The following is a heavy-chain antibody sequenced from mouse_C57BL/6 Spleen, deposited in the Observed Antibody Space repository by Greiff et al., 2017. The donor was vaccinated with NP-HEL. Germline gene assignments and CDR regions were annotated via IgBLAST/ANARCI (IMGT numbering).Heavy chain of an antibody. CDR1: GYTFTDYY. Sequence: VQLQQSGPVLVKPGASVKMSCKASGYTFTDYYMNWVKQSHGKSLEWIGVINPYNGGTSYNQKFKGKATLTVDKSSSTAYMELNSLTSEDSAVDYCARAPGSSYWYFDVWGTENTVTVSS. V-gene: IGHV1-19*01. CDR3: ARAPGSSYWYFDV. J-gene: IGHJ1*03. CDR2: INPYNGGT. D-gene: IGHD1-1*01.